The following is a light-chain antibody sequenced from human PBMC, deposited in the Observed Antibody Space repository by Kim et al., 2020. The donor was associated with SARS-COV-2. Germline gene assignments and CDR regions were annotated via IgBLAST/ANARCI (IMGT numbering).Light chain of an antibody. CDR3: QQYAYWRA. Sequence: SLPPTESATSPWRAHQSISSCLPVYQQTPGRAPRVLIYGASASATGLPARFSGSGSGTEFPLTISNLQSEDFAVYYCQQYAYWRAFGQGTRLEIK. CDR1: QSISSC. CDR2: GAS. V-gene: IGKV3-15*01. J-gene: IGKJ5*01.